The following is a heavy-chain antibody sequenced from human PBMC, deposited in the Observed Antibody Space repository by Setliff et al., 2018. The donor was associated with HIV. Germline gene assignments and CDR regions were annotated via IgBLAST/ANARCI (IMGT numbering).Heavy chain of an antibody. D-gene: IGHD2-15*01. Sequence: GASVKVSCKASGYTFTSYAMNWVRQAPGQGLEWMGWINTNTGNPTYAQGFTGRFVFSLDTSVSTAYLQISSLKAEDTAVYYCASYCYGVKCYGTNRDVWGRGTTVTVS. J-gene: IGHJ6*03. V-gene: IGHV7-4-1*02. CDR1: GYTFTSYA. CDR2: INTNTGNP. CDR3: ASYCYGVKCYGTNRDV.